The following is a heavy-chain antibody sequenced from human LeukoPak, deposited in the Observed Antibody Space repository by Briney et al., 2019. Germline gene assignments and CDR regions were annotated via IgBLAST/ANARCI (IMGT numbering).Heavy chain of an antibody. Sequence: GGSLRLSCAASGCTFSSYVMHWVRQAPGKGLEGVAVIWSDGSNKYYADSVKGRFTISRNNSKNTLYLQMNSLRAEDTAVYYCARRRYSVYDFDYWGQGTLVTVSS. CDR1: GCTFSSYV. V-gene: IGHV3-33*08. CDR2: IWSDGSNK. D-gene: IGHD5/OR15-5a*01. J-gene: IGHJ4*02. CDR3: ARRRYSVYDFDY.